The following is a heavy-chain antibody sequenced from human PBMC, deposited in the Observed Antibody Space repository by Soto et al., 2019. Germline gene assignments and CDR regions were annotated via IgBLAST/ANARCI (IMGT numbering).Heavy chain of an antibody. CDR3: VKDRATIYGVIWKYGMDV. CDR1: GFKFRSYG. J-gene: IGHJ6*02. D-gene: IGHD3-3*01. Sequence: EVQLLESGGGLVQPGGSLRLSCEASGFKFRSYGMAWVRQAPGKGLEWISDINESGRRTNYAESVRGRFNISRDNSRNTLYLVMDNLRAEDTAIYYCVKDRATIYGVIWKYGMDVWGQGTTVSVSS. CDR2: INESGRRT. V-gene: IGHV3-23*01.